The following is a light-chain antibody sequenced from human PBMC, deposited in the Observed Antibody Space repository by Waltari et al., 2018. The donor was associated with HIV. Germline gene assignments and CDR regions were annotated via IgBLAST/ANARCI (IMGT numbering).Light chain of an antibody. CDR1: SGHSNYA. Sequence: QLVLTQSPSASASLGASVKLTCPLSSGHSNYAIAWHRQRPEKGPQYLMKVNDDGSHAKGDGIPDRFAGSSSGAERYLTISSLQSEDEADYYCQTWASGVVVFGGGTKLTVL. V-gene: IGLV4-69*01. CDR3: QTWASGVVV. CDR2: VNDDGSH. J-gene: IGLJ2*01.